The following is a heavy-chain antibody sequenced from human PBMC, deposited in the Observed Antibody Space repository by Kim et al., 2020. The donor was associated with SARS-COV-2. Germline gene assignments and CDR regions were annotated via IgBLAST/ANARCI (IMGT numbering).Heavy chain of an antibody. CDR2: ISSSGSTI. CDR3: ARDRVRTTVTAYYYYYGMDV. Sequence: GGSLRLSCAASGFTFSSYEMNWVRQAPGKGLEWVSYISSSGSTIYYADSVKGRFTISRDNAKNSLYLQMNSLRAEDTAVYYCARDRVRTTVTAYYYYYGMDVWGQGTTVTVSS. CDR1: GFTFSSYE. V-gene: IGHV3-48*03. J-gene: IGHJ6*02. D-gene: IGHD4-17*01.